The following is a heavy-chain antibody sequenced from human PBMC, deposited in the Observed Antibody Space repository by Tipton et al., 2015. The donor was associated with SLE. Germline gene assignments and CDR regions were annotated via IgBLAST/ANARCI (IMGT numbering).Heavy chain of an antibody. Sequence: TLSLTCTVSGGSISSHYWSWIRQPPGKGMEWIGEINHSGSTNYNPSLKSRVTISVDTSKNQFSLKLSSVTAADTAVYYCASYSSSYFDYWGQGTLVTVSS. CDR1: GGSISSHY. D-gene: IGHD6-6*01. CDR3: ASYSSSYFDY. V-gene: IGHV4-34*09. CDR2: INHSGST. J-gene: IGHJ4*02.